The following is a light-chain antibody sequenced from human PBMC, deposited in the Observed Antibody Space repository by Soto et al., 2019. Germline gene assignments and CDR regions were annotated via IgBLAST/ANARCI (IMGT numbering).Light chain of an antibody. Sequence: NQVNHSPSSLSAYIRDGVTITCRASKSIASYLKWYQKKPGKAPKFLIYAASSLQSGVPSRFSGSGSGTDFTLTISSLQPEDFATYLCQQSYSIPIRFGQVARLEVK. CDR3: QQSYSIPIR. V-gene: IGKV1-39*01. CDR1: KSIASY. CDR2: AAS. J-gene: IGKJ5*01.